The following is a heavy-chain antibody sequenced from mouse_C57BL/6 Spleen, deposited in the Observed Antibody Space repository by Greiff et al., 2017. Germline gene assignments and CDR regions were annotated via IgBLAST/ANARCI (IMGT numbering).Heavy chain of an antibody. D-gene: IGHD1-1*01. J-gene: IGHJ2*01. CDR1: GYAFSSYW. CDR2: IYPGDGDT. CDR3: ARTLTTEVHLDY. V-gene: IGHV1-80*01. Sequence: QVQLKQSGAELVKPGASVKISCKASGYAFSSYWMNWVKQRPGQGLEWIGQIYPGDGDTNYNGKFKGKATLTADTSSSTAYMQLSSLTSEDSAVYCCARTLTTEVHLDYWGKGTTLTVAS.